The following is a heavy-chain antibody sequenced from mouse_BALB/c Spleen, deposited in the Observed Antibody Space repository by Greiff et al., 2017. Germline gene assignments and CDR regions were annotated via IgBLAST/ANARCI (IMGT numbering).Heavy chain of an antibody. CDR1: GFTFSDYY. Sequence: EVQGVESGGGLVKPGGSLTLSCAASGFTFSDYYMYWVRQTPEKRLEWVATISDGGSYTYYPDSVKGRFTISRDNAKNNLYLQMSSLKSEDTAMYYCARGEYYAMDYWGQGTSVTVSS. V-gene: IGHV5-4*02. CDR2: ISDGGSYT. J-gene: IGHJ4*01. CDR3: ARGEYYAMDY.